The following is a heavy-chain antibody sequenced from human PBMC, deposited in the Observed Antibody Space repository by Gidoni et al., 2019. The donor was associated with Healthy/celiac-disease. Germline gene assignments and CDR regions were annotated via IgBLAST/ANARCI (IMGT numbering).Heavy chain of an antibody. V-gene: IGHV4-31*03. J-gene: IGHJ5*02. CDR1: GGSLSSGGYY. CDR3: ARDFPAAMGNNWFDP. CDR2: IYYSGST. D-gene: IGHD2-2*01. Sequence: QVQLQESGPELVKPSQTLSLTCTFSGGSLSSGGYYWSWIRQHPGKGLEWIGYIYYSGSTYYNPSLKSRVTISVDTSKNQFSLKLSSVTAADTAVYYCARDFPAAMGNNWFDPWGQGTLVTVSS.